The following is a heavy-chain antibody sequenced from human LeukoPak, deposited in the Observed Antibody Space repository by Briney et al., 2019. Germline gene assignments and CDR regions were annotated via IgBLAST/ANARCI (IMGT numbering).Heavy chain of an antibody. J-gene: IGHJ5*02. CDR2: ISYDGSNK. D-gene: IGHD4-17*01. V-gene: IGHV3-30*03. CDR3: ARDHLRGGDYGNWFDP. CDR1: GFTFSSYS. Sequence: GGSLRLSCAASGFTFSSYSMNWVRQAPGKGLEWVAVISYDGSNKYYADSVKGRFTISRDNSKNTLYLQMNSLRAEDTAVYYCARDHLRGGDYGNWFDPWGQGTLVTVSS.